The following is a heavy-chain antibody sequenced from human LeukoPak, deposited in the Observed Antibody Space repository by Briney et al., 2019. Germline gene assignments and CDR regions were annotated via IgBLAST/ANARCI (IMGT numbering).Heavy chain of an antibody. V-gene: IGHV4-39*07. D-gene: IGHD6-19*01. CDR1: GGSISSSSYY. Sequence: SETLSLTCTVSGGSISSSSYYWGWIRQPPGKRLEWIGSIYYSGSTYYNPSLKSRVTISVDTSKNQFSLKLSSVTAADTAVYYCARDPSRIAVAGITDYWGQGTLVTVSS. J-gene: IGHJ4*02. CDR3: ARDPSRIAVAGITDY. CDR2: IYYSGST.